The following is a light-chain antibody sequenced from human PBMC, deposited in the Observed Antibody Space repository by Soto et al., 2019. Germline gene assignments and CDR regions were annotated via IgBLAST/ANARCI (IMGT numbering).Light chain of an antibody. CDR3: QQIYSTLMWT. V-gene: IGKV1-39*01. CDR1: QSVRRY. CDR2: AEX. Sequence: SEITHAPSSLSASVGDRVTVAXRASQSVRRYFNWYQQHPVXXTKIXXXAEXSLQSGVPSRFSGSGSGTDFTLNLSIMQPADFESYYCQQIYSTLMWTFGQGTKVEIK. J-gene: IGKJ1*01.